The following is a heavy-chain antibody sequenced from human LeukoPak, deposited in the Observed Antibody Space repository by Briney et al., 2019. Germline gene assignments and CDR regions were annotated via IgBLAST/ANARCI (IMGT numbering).Heavy chain of an antibody. Sequence: AETLSLTCTVSGGSITSSSYYWGWIRQPPGKGLEWIGTIYSSGSTYYNPSLKSRVTISSDTSKNQFSLKLSSVTAADAAVDYCGSGLTDSWGQGILVTVSS. CDR2: IYSSGST. J-gene: IGHJ4*02. D-gene: IGHD3-10*01. CDR1: GGSITSSSYY. CDR3: GSGLTDS. V-gene: IGHV4-39*01.